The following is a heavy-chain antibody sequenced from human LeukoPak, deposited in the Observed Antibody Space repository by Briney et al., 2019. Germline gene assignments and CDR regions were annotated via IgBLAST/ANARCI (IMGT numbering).Heavy chain of an antibody. Sequence: PGGSLRLSCAASGFTFNTYTMNWVRQAPGKGLEWVSYISGSSGIIDYADSVRGRFTISRDNAKNSLYLQMNSLRAEDTAVYYCAREAGDGFGELLYLDYWGQGTLVTVSS. D-gene: IGHD3-10*01. V-gene: IGHV3-48*01. CDR2: ISGSSGII. CDR3: AREAGDGFGELLYLDY. CDR1: GFTFNTYT. J-gene: IGHJ4*02.